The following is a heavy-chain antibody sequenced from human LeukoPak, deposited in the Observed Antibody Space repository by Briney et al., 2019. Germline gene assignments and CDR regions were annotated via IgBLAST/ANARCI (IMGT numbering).Heavy chain of an antibody. D-gene: IGHD2-15*01. V-gene: IGHV1-2*02. CDR3: ARDGQGRYCSGGNCFPFEY. J-gene: IGHJ4*02. CDR2: INPNSGGT. Sequence: ASVKVSCKASGYMFTDHYIHWVRQAPGQGLEWMGWINPNSGGTNYAQEFQGRVTMTRDTSSNTGYMDLSRLTSDDTAVYYCARDGQGRYCSGGNCFPFEYWGQGTLVTVSS. CDR1: GYMFTDHY.